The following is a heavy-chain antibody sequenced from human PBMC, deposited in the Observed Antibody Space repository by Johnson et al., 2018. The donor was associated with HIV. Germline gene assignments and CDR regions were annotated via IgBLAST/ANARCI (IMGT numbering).Heavy chain of an antibody. Sequence: MQLVESGGGLVQPGGSLRLSCAASGFIFSSYPMHWVRQVPGKGLEYVSRITNNGGSTYYVDSVKGRFTISRDNSKNTLHLQMDSLRAEDMGVYYCATDYNFWSGRPDSFDVWGQGTMVTVSS. CDR2: ITNNGGST. V-gene: IGHV3-64*07. D-gene: IGHD3-3*01. CDR3: ATDYNFWSGRPDSFDV. J-gene: IGHJ3*01. CDR1: GFIFSSYP.